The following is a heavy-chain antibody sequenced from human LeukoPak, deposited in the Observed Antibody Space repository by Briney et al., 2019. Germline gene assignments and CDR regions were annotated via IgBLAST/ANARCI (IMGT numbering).Heavy chain of an antibody. CDR3: VRERNNFWSGHHSIFDS. CDR1: GFIFSDHW. V-gene: IGHV3-74*01. D-gene: IGHD3-3*01. Sequence: GGSLRLSCAVSGFIFSDHWMHWVRQAPGKGLVWLSRINNDGSSTIYADSVKGRFTFSRDNAENTLFLEMSSLRVEDTAVYYCVRERNNFWSGHHSIFDSWGQGTLVTVSS. J-gene: IGHJ4*02. CDR2: INNDGSST.